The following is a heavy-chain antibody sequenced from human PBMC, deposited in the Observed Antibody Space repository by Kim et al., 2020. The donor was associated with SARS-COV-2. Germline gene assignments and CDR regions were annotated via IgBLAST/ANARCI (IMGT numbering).Heavy chain of an antibody. J-gene: IGHJ5*02. CDR3: ARVGIAAAGTIDP. V-gene: IGHV4-59*01. CDR1: GGSISSYY. D-gene: IGHD6-13*01. Sequence: SETLSLTCTVSGGSISSYYWSWIRQPPGKGLEWIGYINYSGSPNYNPSLKSRFTISVDTSKNQFSLKLSSVTAADTAVYYCARVGIAAAGTIDPWGQGTLVTVSS. CDR2: INYSGSP.